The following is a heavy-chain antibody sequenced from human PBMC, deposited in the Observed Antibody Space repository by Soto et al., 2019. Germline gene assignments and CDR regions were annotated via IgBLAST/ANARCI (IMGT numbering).Heavy chain of an antibody. Sequence: GGSLRLSCAASGFTFSSYAMSWVRQAPGKGLEWVSAISGSGGSTYYADSVKGRFTISRDNSKNTLYLQMNSLRAEDTAVYYCASWFGELLVWWYWGQGTLVTVSS. D-gene: IGHD3-10*01. CDR1: GFTFSSYA. CDR2: ISGSGGST. V-gene: IGHV3-23*01. CDR3: ASWFGELLVWWY. J-gene: IGHJ4*02.